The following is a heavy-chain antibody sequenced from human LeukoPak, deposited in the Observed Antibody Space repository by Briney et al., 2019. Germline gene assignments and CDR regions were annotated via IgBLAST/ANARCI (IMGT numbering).Heavy chain of an antibody. CDR1: GGSIISGGDC. CDR2: VFYGGST. Sequence: SQTLSLTCTVSGGSIISGGDCWSYIRLHPGKGLEWIGYVFYGGSTNYNPSLKSRVTISVDTSKNQFSLKLSSVTAADTAVYYCAARTYYYDSSGYTSGSFDYWGRGTLVTVSS. D-gene: IGHD3-22*01. CDR3: AARTYYYDSSGYTSGSFDY. J-gene: IGHJ4*02. V-gene: IGHV4-31*03.